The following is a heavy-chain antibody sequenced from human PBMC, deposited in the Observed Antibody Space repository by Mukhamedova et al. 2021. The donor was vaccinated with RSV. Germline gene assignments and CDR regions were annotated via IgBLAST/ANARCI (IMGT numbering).Heavy chain of an antibody. CDR3: GLLRGCYHMDV. V-gene: IGHV4-59*01. CDR2: IYYSGST. J-gene: IGHJ6*03. Sequence: RKGLEWIGYIYYSGSTKYNPSLKSRVTISVDTSKNQFSLKLNSVTAADTAVYYCGLLRGCYHMDVWGRGTTVTVSS.